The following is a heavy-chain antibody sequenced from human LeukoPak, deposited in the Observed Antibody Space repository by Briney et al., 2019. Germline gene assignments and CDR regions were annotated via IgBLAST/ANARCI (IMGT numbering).Heavy chain of an antibody. V-gene: IGHV3-74*01. CDR3: ARESVGWFGELLYDY. CDR2: INSDGSST. D-gene: IGHD3-10*01. CDR1: GFTFSSYW. J-gene: IGHJ4*02. Sequence: PGGSLRLSCAASGFTFSSYWMHWVRQAPGKGLVWVSRINSDGSSTSYADCVNGRFTISRDNAKKTLYLQMNSLRAEDTAVYYCARESVGWFGELLYDYWGQGTLVTVSS.